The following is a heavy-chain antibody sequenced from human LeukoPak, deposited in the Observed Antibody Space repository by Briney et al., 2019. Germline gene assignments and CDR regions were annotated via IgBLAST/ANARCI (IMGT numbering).Heavy chain of an antibody. Sequence: PGRSLRLSCAASGFTFSSYGMHWVRQAPGKGLEWVAVTSYDGSNKYYADSVKGRFTISRDNSKNTLYLQMNSLRAEDTAAYYCAKDFKRYYFDYWGQGTLVTVSS. CDR3: AKDFKRYYFDY. D-gene: IGHD5-24*01. CDR2: TSYDGSNK. J-gene: IGHJ4*02. V-gene: IGHV3-30*18. CDR1: GFTFSSYG.